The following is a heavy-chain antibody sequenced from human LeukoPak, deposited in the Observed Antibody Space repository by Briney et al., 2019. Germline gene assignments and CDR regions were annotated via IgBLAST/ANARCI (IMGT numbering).Heavy chain of an antibody. CDR3: ARDGYCGGDCYSGIFDI. CDR2: INHSGST. J-gene: IGHJ3*02. D-gene: IGHD2-21*02. CDR1: GGSFSGYY. V-gene: IGHV4-34*01. Sequence: PSETLSLTCAVYGGSFSGYYWSWIRQPPGKGLEWIGEINHSGSTNYNPSLKSRVTISVDTSKNQFSLKLSSVTAADTAVYYCARDGYCGGDCYSGIFDIWGQGTMVTVSS.